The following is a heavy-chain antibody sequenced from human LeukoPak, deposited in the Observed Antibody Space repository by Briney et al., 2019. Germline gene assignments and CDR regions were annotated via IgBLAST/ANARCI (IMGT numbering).Heavy chain of an antibody. Sequence: SVKVSCKASGGTFSSYAISWVRQAPGQGLEWMGGIIPIFGTANYAQKFQGRVTITADESTSTAYMELSSLRSEDTAVYYCARVARVYQAFNWFDPWGQGTLVTVSS. J-gene: IGHJ5*02. CDR2: IIPIFGTA. CDR1: GGTFSSYA. D-gene: IGHD6-13*01. CDR3: ARVARVYQAFNWFDP. V-gene: IGHV1-69*01.